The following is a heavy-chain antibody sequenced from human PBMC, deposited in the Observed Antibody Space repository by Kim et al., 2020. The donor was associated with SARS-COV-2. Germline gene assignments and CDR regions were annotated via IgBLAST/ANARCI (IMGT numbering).Heavy chain of an antibody. CDR2: INAGNGNT. D-gene: IGHD2-15*01. V-gene: IGHV1-3*01. J-gene: IGHJ6*02. Sequence: ASVKVSCKASGYTFTSYAMHWVRQAPGQRLEWMGWINAGNGNTKYSQKFQGRVTITRDTSASTAYMELSSLTSEDTAVYYCARDGVGYCSGGSCYSYYYYGMDVWGQGTTVTVSS. CDR3: ARDGVGYCSGGSCYSYYYYGMDV. CDR1: GYTFTSYA.